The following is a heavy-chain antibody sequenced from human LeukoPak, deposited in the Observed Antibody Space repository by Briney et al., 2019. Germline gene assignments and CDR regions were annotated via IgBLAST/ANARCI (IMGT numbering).Heavy chain of an antibody. CDR3: ARESPVAAVGRSWFDP. D-gene: IGHD6-13*01. J-gene: IGHJ5*02. CDR2: ISGGGVTT. CDR1: GFTFSSYA. Sequence: EGSLRLSCAASGFTFSSYAMSWVRQAPGKGLEWVSTISGGGVTTYYADSVKGRLTISRDNSKNTVSLQMNSLRDDDTAVYFCARESPVAAVGRSWFDPWGQGTLVTVSS. V-gene: IGHV3-23*01.